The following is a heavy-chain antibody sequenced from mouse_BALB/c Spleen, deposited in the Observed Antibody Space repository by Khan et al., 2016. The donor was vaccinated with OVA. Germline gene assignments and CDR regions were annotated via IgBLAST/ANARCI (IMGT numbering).Heavy chain of an antibody. CDR3: TRGYDWYFDV. J-gene: IGHJ1*01. Sequence: EVKLEESGGGLVQPGGSMKLSCVASGFTFSNYCMNWVRQSPEKGLEWVAEIRLKSNNYATHYAESVKGRFTISRDDSKSSVYLQMNNLRAEDTGIYYCTRGYDWYFDVWGAGTTVAVSS. V-gene: IGHV6-6*02. CDR2: IRLKSNNYAT. D-gene: IGHD2-2*01. CDR1: GFTFSNYC.